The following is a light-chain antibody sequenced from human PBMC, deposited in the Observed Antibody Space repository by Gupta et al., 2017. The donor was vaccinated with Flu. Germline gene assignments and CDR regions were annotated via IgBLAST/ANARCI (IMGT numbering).Light chain of an antibody. CDR2: RNN. CDR1: SSNIGSNY. J-gene: IGLJ2*01. V-gene: IGLV1-47*01. CDR3: AAWDDSLSGVV. Sequence: QSVLTQPPSASGTPGQRVTISCSGSSSNIGSNYVYWYQQLTGTAPKLLIYRNNPRPSGVPDRFSGSKSGTSASLAISGLRAEGAADYYCAAWDDSLSGVVFGGGTKRTVL.